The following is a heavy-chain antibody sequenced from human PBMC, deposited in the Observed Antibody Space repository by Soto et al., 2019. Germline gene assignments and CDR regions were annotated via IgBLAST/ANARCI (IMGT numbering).Heavy chain of an antibody. CDR2: SSASGADT. CDR3: AKEGPYDPGEYRVYYYGVDV. Sequence: EEQLLESGGGLVQPGGSLRLSCAASGFTFTTYAMTCVRQPPGRGLEWDAGSSASGADTYYADSVKGRFTVSRDNSKNTLYLQMSCLRAHDTAIYYCAKEGPYDPGEYRVYYYGVDVLGRGTTVTVSS. V-gene: IGHV3-23*01. CDR1: GFTFTTYA. D-gene: IGHD4-17*01. J-gene: IGHJ6*02.